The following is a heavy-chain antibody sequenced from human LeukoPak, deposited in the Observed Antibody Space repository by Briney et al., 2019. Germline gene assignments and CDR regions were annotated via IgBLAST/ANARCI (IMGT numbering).Heavy chain of an antibody. Sequence: GGSLRLSCAASGFTFSGYWMSWVRQAPGKGLEWVANIKQDGSEKYYVDSVKGRFTISRDNAKNSLYLQMNSLRAEDTAVYYCAREIVVVVAATPLHWFDPWGQGTLVTVSS. V-gene: IGHV3-7*05. D-gene: IGHD2-15*01. CDR2: IKQDGSEK. CDR3: AREIVVVVAATPLHWFDP. CDR1: GFTFSGYW. J-gene: IGHJ5*02.